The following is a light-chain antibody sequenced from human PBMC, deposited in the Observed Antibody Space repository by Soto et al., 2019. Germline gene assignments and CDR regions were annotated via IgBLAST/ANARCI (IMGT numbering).Light chain of an antibody. Sequence: QSALTQPASVSGSPGQSITISCTGTGSDIIAYNYVSWYQQHPGKAPKLMIYEVGDRPSGLSNRFSGSKSGNTASLTISRLQPEDEADYYCTSHTASSTGVFGGGTKLTVL. V-gene: IGLV2-14*01. CDR1: GSDIIAYNY. CDR3: TSHTASSTGV. CDR2: EVG. J-gene: IGLJ3*02.